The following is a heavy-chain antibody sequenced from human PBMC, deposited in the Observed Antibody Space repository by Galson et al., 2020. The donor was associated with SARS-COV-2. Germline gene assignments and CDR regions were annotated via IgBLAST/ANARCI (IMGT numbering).Heavy chain of an antibody. Sequence: GESLKISCQASGYRFTSYWIGWVRQMPGKGLEWMGIVFPGDSETRYSPSFQGQVTISADKSISTAYLQCSSLKASDTAIYYCARHTADCSNGICYADYYRGLDVWGQGTAVTVS. CDR1: GYRFTSYW. CDR3: ARHTADCSNGICYADYYRGLDV. CDR2: VFPGDSET. D-gene: IGHD2-8*01. J-gene: IGHJ6*02. V-gene: IGHV5-51*01.